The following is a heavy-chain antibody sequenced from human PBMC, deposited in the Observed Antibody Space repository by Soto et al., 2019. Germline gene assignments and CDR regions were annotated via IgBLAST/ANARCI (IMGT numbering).Heavy chain of an antibody. CDR3: AKLGLGPNYYGMEV. CDR1: VFTFSRYG. CDR2: ISYDGSNK. J-gene: IGHJ6*01. D-gene: IGHD7-27*01. Sequence: PMGSLRLSCASSVFTFSRYGMHCVRHSPGKGLEWVAVISYDGSNKYYADSVKGRFTISRDNSKNTLYLQMNSLRAEDTAVYYCAKLGLGPNYYGMEVWGQGT. V-gene: IGHV3-30*18.